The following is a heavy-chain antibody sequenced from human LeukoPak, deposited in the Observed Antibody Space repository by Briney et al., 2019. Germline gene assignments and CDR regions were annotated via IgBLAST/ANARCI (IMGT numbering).Heavy chain of an antibody. CDR3: ATTLNIATAGYF. J-gene: IGHJ4*02. V-gene: IGHV3-48*01. CDR1: GFTFNSYN. D-gene: IGHD6-13*01. CDR2: ISSSSTTI. Sequence: GGSLRLSCLASGFTFNSYNMNWVRQAPGKGLEWISHISSSSTTIYYADSVKGRFTISRDNAQNSLYLQMNSLRAEDTAIYYCATTLNIATAGYFWGQGTLVTVS.